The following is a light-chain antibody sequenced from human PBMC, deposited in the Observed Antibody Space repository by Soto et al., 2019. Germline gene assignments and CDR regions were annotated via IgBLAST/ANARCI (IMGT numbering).Light chain of an antibody. CDR1: QIVGGDT. Sequence: EIVLTQSPGTLSLSPGERATLSCRASQIVGGDTLAWFQQRPGQAPRLVIYGASNRAAGIPDRLSGSGSGTAFPLTVSRLEPEDFAVYYCQQYHWAPDTFGQGTRLEMK. CDR3: QQYHWAPDT. J-gene: IGKJ5*01. V-gene: IGKV3-20*01. CDR2: GAS.